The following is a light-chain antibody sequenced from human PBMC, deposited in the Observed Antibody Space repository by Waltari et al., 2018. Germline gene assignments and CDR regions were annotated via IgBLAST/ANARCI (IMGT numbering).Light chain of an antibody. J-gene: IGKJ2*01. CDR3: QQYSSFST. V-gene: IGKV1-5*03. CDR1: HSVGTW. CDR2: MAS. Sequence: DIQMTQSPSTLPASVGDRVTISCRASHSVGTWLAWYQQKPGKAPKLLIYMASSLDSGVPSRFSGSGSGTDFTLTISSLQPDDFATYSCQQYSSFSTFGQGTKV.